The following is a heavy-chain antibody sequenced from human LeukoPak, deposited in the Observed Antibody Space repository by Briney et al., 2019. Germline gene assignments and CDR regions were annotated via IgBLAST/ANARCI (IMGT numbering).Heavy chain of an antibody. CDR2: ISSNGGST. Sequence: GGSLRLSCAASGFTFSDYYMSWIRQAPGKGLEYVSAISSNGGSTYYANSVKGRFTISRDNSKNTLYLQMGSLRAEDMAVYYCARAPWNPLRYFDWFPDYWGQGTLVTVSS. D-gene: IGHD3-9*01. CDR1: GFTFSDYY. J-gene: IGHJ4*02. CDR3: ARAPWNPLRYFDWFPDY. V-gene: IGHV3-64*01.